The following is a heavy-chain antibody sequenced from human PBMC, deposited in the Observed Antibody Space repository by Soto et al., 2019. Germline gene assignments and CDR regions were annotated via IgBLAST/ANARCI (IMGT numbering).Heavy chain of an antibody. D-gene: IGHD1-7*01. V-gene: IGHV1-3*01. Sequence: ASVKVSCKASGYTFTSYSMHWVRQGPGQRLEWMGWINAGNGNTKYSQKFQGRVTITRDTSASTAYTELSSLRSEDTAVYYCARSVGTGTTVGTFDYWGQGTLVTVSS. CDR3: ARSVGTGTTVGTFDY. CDR2: INAGNGNT. CDR1: GYTFTSYS. J-gene: IGHJ4*02.